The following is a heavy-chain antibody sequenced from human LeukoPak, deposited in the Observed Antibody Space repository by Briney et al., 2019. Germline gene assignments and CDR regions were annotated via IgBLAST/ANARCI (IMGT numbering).Heavy chain of an antibody. V-gene: IGHV1-2*02. CDR1: GYTFTGYY. CDR3: ARDCSSTSCYGAFDI. CDR2: INPNSGGT. Sequence: ASVKVSCKASGYTFTGYYMHWVRQAPGQGLEWMGWINPNSGGTKYAQKFQGRVTMTRDTSISTAYMELSRLRSDDTAVYYCARDCSSTSCYGAFDIWGQGTMVTVSS. J-gene: IGHJ3*02. D-gene: IGHD2-2*01.